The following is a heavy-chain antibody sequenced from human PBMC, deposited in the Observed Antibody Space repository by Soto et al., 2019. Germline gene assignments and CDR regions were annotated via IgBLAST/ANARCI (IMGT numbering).Heavy chain of an antibody. CDR1: GYTFITYY. J-gene: IGHJ6*02. CDR3: ARGRLTHYYVMDV. Sequence: GASVKVSCKASGYTFITYYIHWVRQAPGQGLEWMGMINPSGGISSYAQKFQGRVTLTRDTSTSTVYMELSSLRSEDTAVYYCARGRLTHYYVMDVWGQGTTVTAP. D-gene: IGHD2-8*01. CDR2: INPSGGIS. V-gene: IGHV1-46*01.